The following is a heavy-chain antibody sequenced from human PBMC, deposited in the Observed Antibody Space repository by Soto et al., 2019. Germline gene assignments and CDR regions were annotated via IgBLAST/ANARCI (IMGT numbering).Heavy chain of an antibody. D-gene: IGHD6-19*01. V-gene: IGHV3-23*01. Sequence: GGSLRLSCAASGFTFSNFAMGWVRQAPGKGLGWVSAISSSGGSTYYADSVEGRFTISRDNSKNTLYLQMNSLRAEDTAVYYCARRLSYTSGWFYFDYWGQGTLVTVSS. CDR3: ARRLSYTSGWFYFDY. J-gene: IGHJ4*02. CDR2: ISSSGGST. CDR1: GFTFSNFA.